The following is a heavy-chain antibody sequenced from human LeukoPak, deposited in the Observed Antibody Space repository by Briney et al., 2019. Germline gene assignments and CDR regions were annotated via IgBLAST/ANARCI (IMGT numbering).Heavy chain of an antibody. D-gene: IGHD2-15*01. CDR1: GFTFSDYS. V-gene: IGHV3-21*01. J-gene: IGHJ3*02. Sequence: PGGSLRVSCAAPGFTFSDYSMNWVRQAPGKGLEWVSSISSNSAYIYYVDSLRGRFTVSRDNAKSSLFLQMNSLRVEDTAVYYCARAHCSGRGCYQRYDGFDIWGQGTVVTVSS. CDR3: ARAHCSGRGCYQRYDGFDI. CDR2: ISSNSAYI.